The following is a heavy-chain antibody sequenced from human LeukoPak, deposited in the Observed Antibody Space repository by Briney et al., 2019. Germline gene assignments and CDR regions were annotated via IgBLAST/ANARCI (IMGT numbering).Heavy chain of an antibody. CDR1: GGSFSGYY. J-gene: IGHJ4*02. CDR2: INHSGST. V-gene: IGHV4-34*01. CDR3: ARVRSMGG. D-gene: IGHD3-16*01. Sequence: SETLSLTCAVYGGSFSGYYWSGIRQPPGKGLEWIGEINHSGSTNYNPSLKSRVTISVDTSKNQFSLKLSSVTAADTAVYYCARVRSMGGWGQGTLVTVSS.